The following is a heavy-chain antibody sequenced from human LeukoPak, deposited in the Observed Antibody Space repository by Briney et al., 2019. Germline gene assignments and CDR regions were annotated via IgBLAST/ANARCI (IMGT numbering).Heavy chain of an antibody. CDR3: ARHRYSSAWSVVDY. J-gene: IGHJ4*02. CDR1: GGSISTYY. Sequence: SETLSLTCTVSGGSISTYYWSWIRQPPGKGLEWIGNIYYSGSTNYNPSLKSRVTISVDASKNQFSLKLTAVTAADTAVYYCARHRYSSAWSVVDYWGQGTLVTVSS. CDR2: IYYSGST. D-gene: IGHD6-19*01. V-gene: IGHV4-59*08.